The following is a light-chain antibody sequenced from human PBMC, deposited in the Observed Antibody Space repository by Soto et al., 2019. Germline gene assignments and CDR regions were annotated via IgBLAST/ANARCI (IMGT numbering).Light chain of an antibody. J-gene: IGKJ4*01. CDR3: QQLYSYPLT. CDR1: QGINSY. CDR2: TAS. Sequence: DIQLTKSPSFLSASVGDMVTVTCRVSQGINSYLAWYQQKPGKAPKLLIYTASTLQSGVPSRFSGSGSGTEFTLTITSLQPEDFAAYYCQQLYSYPLTFGGGTKVDIK. V-gene: IGKV1-9*01.